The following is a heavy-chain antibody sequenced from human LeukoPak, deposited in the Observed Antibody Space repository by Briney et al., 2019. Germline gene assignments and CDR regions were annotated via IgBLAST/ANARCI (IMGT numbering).Heavy chain of an antibody. CDR3: ARDDLYYDSSGYTNWFDP. J-gene: IGHJ5*02. CDR1: GGSFSGYH. CDR2: INHSGST. V-gene: IGHV4-34*01. D-gene: IGHD3-22*01. Sequence: SETLSLTCAVYGGSFSGYHWSWIRQPPGKGLEWIGEINHSGSTNYNPSLKSRVTISVDTSKNQFSLKLSSVTAADTAVYYCARDDLYYDSSGYTNWFDPWGQGTLVTVSS.